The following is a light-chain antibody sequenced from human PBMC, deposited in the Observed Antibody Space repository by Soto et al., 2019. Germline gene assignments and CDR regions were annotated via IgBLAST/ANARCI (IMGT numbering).Light chain of an antibody. CDR2: GNS. CDR3: QSYDSSLSVWV. CDR1: SSNIGAGYD. V-gene: IGLV1-40*01. J-gene: IGLJ3*02. Sequence: QSVLTQPPSVSGAPGQRVTISCTGSSSNIGAGYDVHWYQQLPGTAPKLLIYGNSNRPSGVPDRFSGSKSGTSASLAITGXXXEDEADYYCQSYDSSLSVWVFGGGTKVTVL.